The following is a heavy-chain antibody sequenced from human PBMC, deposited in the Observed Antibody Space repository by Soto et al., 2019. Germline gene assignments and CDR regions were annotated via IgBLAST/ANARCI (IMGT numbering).Heavy chain of an antibody. J-gene: IGHJ5*02. Sequence: PGGSLGLSCAASGFTFINYAMTWVRQAPGKGLEWVSGLNGSGGSTSSADSVKGRFAISRDNSKNTLYLQMNSLRDGDTAVYYCARGFSARDFERSAIAPWGQGTSVTVSS. CDR1: GFTFINYA. D-gene: IGHD3-9*01. CDR2: LNGSGGST. V-gene: IGHV3-23*01. CDR3: ARGFSARDFERSAIAP.